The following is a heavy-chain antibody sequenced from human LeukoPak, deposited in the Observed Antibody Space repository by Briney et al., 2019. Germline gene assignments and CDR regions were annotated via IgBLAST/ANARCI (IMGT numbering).Heavy chain of an antibody. J-gene: IGHJ6*02. CDR3: ARDYGHIAAAGTEYYYYGLDV. V-gene: IGHV1-18*01. D-gene: IGHD6-13*01. Sequence: GASVKVSCKASGYTFTSYSISWVRQAPGQGLEWMGWISAYNGDTNYAQKLQGRVTMTTDTSTNKAYMELRRLRSDDTAVDYCARDYGHIAAAGTEYYYYGLDVRGQGTTVTVSS. CDR2: ISAYNGDT. CDR1: GYTFTSYS.